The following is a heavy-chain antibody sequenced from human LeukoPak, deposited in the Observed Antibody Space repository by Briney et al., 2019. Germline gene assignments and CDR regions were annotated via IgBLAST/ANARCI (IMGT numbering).Heavy chain of an antibody. CDR2: INPNSGGT. CDR1: AYSFTGYY. J-gene: IGHJ5*02. CDR3: ARDHCSSTSGRNVGHWFDP. V-gene: IGHV1-2*02. D-gene: IGHD2-2*01. Sequence: ASVKVSFKSSAYSFTGYYMHLMWQAPGQGLEWMGWINPNSGGTNYAQKFQGRVTMTRDTSISTAYMELSRLRSDDTAVNYCARDHCSSTSGRNVGHWFDPWGQGTLVTVSS.